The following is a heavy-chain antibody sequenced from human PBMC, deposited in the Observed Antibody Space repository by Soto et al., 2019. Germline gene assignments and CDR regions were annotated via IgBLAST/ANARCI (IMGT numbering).Heavy chain of an antibody. CDR2: ISAYNGNT. CDR3: ARWLRSSSSFWFDP. J-gene: IGHJ5*02. Sequence: ASVKVSCKASGYTFTSYGISWVRQAPGQGLEWMGWISAYNGNTNYAQKLQGRVTMTTDTSTSTAYMELRSLRSDDTAVYYCARWLRSSSSFWFDPWGQGTLVTSPQ. CDR1: GYTFTSYG. D-gene: IGHD6-6*01. V-gene: IGHV1-18*01.